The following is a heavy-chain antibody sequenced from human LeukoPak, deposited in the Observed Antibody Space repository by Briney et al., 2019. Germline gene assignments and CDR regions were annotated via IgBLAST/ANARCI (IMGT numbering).Heavy chain of an antibody. V-gene: IGHV1-46*01. J-gene: IGHJ4*02. Sequence: GASVKVSCKASGYTFTSYGISWVRQAPGQGLEWMGIINPSGGSTSYAQQFQGRVTMTRDMATSTVNMELSSLRSEDTAVYYCARGSGYGDYLFDYWGQGTLVTVSS. D-gene: IGHD4-17*01. CDR3: ARGSGYGDYLFDY. CDR1: GYTFTSYG. CDR2: INPSGGST.